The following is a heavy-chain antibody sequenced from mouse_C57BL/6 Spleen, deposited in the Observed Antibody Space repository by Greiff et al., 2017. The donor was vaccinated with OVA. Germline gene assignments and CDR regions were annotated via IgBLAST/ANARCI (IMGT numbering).Heavy chain of an antibody. CDR1: GYTFTSYW. Sequence: EVQLQQSGTVLARPGASVKMSCKTSGYTFTSYWMHWVKQRPGQGLEWIGAIYPGNSDTNYNQKFKGKAKLTAVTSASTAYMELSSLTNEDSAVYYCTPGTYDVLFAYWGQGTLVTVSA. D-gene: IGHD2-14*01. CDR2: IYPGNSDT. CDR3: TPGTYDVLFAY. J-gene: IGHJ3*01. V-gene: IGHV1-5*01.